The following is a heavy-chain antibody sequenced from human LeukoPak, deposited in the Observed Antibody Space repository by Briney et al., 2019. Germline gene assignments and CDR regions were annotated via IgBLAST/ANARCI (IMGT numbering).Heavy chain of an antibody. CDR3: ARTPTDAAYVDTAMVPPPFFDC. D-gene: IGHD5-18*01. CDR1: GFTFSSYW. V-gene: IGHV3-74*01. CDR2: INSDVGST. Sequence: PGGSLRVSCAASGFTFSSYWMHWVRHAPGKGLVWVSRINSDVGSTRYADSVEGRFTISRDNAKNTLYLQMRSLRAESTAVYYCARTPTDAAYVDTAMVPPPFFDCWGQGNLVTVSS. J-gene: IGHJ4*02.